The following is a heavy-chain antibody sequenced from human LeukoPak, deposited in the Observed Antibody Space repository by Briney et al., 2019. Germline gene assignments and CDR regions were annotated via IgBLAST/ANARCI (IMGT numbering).Heavy chain of an antibody. CDR2: TYYRSKAYN. CDR1: VESVSNYTTA. J-gene: IGHJ5*02. V-gene: IGHV6-1*01. CDR3: ARGYSCDA. Sequence: SQTLSLTCALSVESVSNYTTAWNCIRHSPSRGLEWLGSTYYRSKAYNEYAVSVKIQITMYPDPSKNQFSLALSPVAPDATAVYYCARGYSCDAWGQGTVVTVS. D-gene: IGHD4-23*01.